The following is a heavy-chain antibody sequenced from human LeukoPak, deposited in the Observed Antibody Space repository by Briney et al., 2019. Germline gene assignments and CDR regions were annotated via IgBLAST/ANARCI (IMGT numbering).Heavy chain of an antibody. CDR3: ARKILAVHSYNY. V-gene: IGHV1-18*01. Sequence: ASVKVSCKASGYTFSTYGISWVRQAPGQRPERMGWINTDTGSTYYAQKFQGRVTLTRDTSTSTAYMELRSLTSDDTAIYYCARKILAVHSYNYWGQGTLVTVSS. J-gene: IGHJ4*02. CDR2: INTDTGST. D-gene: IGHD2-8*02. CDR1: GYTFSTYG.